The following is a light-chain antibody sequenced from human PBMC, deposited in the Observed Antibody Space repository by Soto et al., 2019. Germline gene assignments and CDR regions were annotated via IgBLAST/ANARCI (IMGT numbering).Light chain of an antibody. CDR2: SDN. CDR3: AAWDDSLNGFTWV. CDR1: SSNIETNT. V-gene: IGLV1-44*01. Sequence: QLVLTQPPSASGTPGQRVTISCSGSSSNIETNTVNWYKQLPGMSPKLLIHSDNQRPSGVPDRFSGSKSGTSASLAISGLQPEDEADYYCAAWDDSLNGFTWVFGGGTKLTVL. J-gene: IGLJ3*02.